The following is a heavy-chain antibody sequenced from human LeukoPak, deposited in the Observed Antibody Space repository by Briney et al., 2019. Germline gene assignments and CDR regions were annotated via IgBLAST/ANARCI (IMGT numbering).Heavy chain of an antibody. D-gene: IGHD2-2*01. CDR1: GFTFSSYS. V-gene: IGHV3-21*01. J-gene: IGHJ1*01. CDR3: AGDFGVVPAAEYFQH. CDR2: ISSSSSYI. Sequence: PGGSLRLSCAASGFTFSSYSMNWVRQTPGKGLEWVSSISSSSSYIYYADSVKGRFTISRDNAKNSLYLQMNSLRPEDTAVYYCAGDFGVVPAAEYFQHWGQGTLVTVSS.